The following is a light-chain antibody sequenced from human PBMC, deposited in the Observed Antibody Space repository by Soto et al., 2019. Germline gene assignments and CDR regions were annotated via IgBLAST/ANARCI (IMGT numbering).Light chain of an antibody. CDR3: ETWDSNTHTV. CDR1: SGHSSYI. Sequence: QPVLTQSSSASASLGSSVKLTCTRNSGHSSYIIAWHQQQPGKAPRYLMKLEGSGSYNKGSGVPDRFSGSSSGADRYLTISNLQFEDEADYYCETWDSNTHTVFGGGTKLTVL. CDR2: LEGSGSY. V-gene: IGLV4-60*02. J-gene: IGLJ3*02.